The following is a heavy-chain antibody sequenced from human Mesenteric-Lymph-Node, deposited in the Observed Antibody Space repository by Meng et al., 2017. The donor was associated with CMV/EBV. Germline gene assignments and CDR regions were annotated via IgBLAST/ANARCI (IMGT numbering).Heavy chain of an antibody. J-gene: IGHJ5*01. CDR3: ARGYCRGSNCAFDS. CDR1: GFTFSSYE. D-gene: IGHD2-15*01. CDR2: ISSSGSTI. Sequence: GESLKISCAASGFTFSSYEMIWVRQAPGKGLEWVSYISSSGSTIYYADSVKGRFTISRDNAENSLYLQMSSLRVEDTALYYCARGYCRGSNCAFDSWGQGTLVTVSS. V-gene: IGHV3-48*03.